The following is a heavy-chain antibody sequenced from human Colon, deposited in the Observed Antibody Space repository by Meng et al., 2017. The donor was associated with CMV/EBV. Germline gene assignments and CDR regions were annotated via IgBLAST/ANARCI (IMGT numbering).Heavy chain of an antibody. D-gene: IGHD2-2*01. J-gene: IGHJ4*02. V-gene: IGHV3-74*03. CDR3: ARSKIAPGAVFDY. CDR2: INTDGSSS. CDR1: GFTFSSYW. Sequence: GESLKISCAVSGFTFSSYWMYWVRQVPGKGPVWLSRINTDGSSSTYADSVKGRFTISRDNAKDTLYLQMNSLRVDDTAVYNCARSKIAPGAVFDYWGQGTLVTVSS.